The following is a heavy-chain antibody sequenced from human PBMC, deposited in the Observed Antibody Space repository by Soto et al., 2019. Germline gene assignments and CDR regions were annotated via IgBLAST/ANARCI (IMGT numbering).Heavy chain of an antibody. Sequence: SETLSLTCTVSGGSISSYYWSWIRQPPGKGLEWIGYIYYSGSTNYNPSLKSRVTISVDTSKNHFSLKLSSVTAADTAVYYCARLSGQQLAPAAFDYWGQGTLVTVSS. CDR2: IYYSGST. CDR3: ARLSGQQLAPAAFDY. J-gene: IGHJ4*02. V-gene: IGHV4-59*08. CDR1: GGSISSYY. D-gene: IGHD6-13*01.